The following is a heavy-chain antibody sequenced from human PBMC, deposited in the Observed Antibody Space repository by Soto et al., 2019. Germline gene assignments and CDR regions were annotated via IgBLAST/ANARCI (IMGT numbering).Heavy chain of an antibody. D-gene: IGHD1-1*01. CDR2: IFRSDTT. J-gene: IGHJ3*01. CDR3: TKNGYFSPDV. CDR1: GVSVSSKNW. V-gene: IGHV4-4*02. Sequence: PSETLSLTCAVCGVSVSSKNWCSWVRQSPGRGLEWIGEIFRSDTTNYNPSLKSRATISVDKSKNQFSLTLTSVTAADTAVYYCTKNGYFSPDVWGQGTMVTLSS.